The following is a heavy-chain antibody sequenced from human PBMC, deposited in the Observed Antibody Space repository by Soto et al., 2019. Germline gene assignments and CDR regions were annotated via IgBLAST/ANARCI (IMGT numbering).Heavy chain of an antibody. D-gene: IGHD3-3*01. J-gene: IGHJ4*02. CDR3: ARQRHSYYDFSSPTFDY. CDR2: INAQNGDT. Sequence: QVQLVQSGAEVKKPGASVKVSCKASGYTFTSYGFSWVRQAPGQGLEWMGWINAQNGDTNYAQKFQGRATLTTDTSTTTAYMELRNLRSDDTAVYYCARQRHSYYDFSSPTFDYWGKGALVTVSS. V-gene: IGHV1-18*01. CDR1: GYTFTSYG.